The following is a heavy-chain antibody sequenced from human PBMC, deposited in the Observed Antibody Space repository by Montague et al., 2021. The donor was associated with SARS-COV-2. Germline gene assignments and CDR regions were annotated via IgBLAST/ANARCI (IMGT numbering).Heavy chain of an antibody. J-gene: IGHJ3*02. CDR3: ARGSYGTDAFDI. D-gene: IGHD5-18*01. Sequence: SETLSLTCTVSGGSISSGSYYWSWIRQPAGKGLEWIGYIYYSGSTNYNPSLKSRVTISLDTSKNQFSLKLNSVTAADTAVYYCARGSYGTDAFDIWGQGTMVTVSS. V-gene: IGHV4-61*01. CDR1: GGSISSGSYY. CDR2: IYYSGST.